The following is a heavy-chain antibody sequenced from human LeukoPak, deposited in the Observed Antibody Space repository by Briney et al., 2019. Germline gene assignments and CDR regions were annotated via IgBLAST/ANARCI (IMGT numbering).Heavy chain of an antibody. D-gene: IGHD3-3*01. J-gene: IGHJ4*02. CDR3: ARRGRDFWSGSTKYYFDY. CDR1: GGSFSGYY. CDR2: INHSGST. V-gene: IGHV4-34*01. Sequence: PSETLSLTCAVYGGSFSGYYWSWIRQPPGKGLEWIGEINHSGSTNYNPSLKSRVTISADTSKNQFSLKLSSVTAADTAVYYCARRGRDFWSGSTKYYFDYWGQGTLVTVSS.